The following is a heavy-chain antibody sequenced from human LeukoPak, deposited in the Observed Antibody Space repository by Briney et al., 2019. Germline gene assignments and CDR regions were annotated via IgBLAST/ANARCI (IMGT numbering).Heavy chain of an antibody. D-gene: IGHD3-3*01. CDR1: GFTFNNYW. CDR2: IKQDGSEK. CDR3: ASAYYDFWSGFFYFDY. J-gene: IGHJ4*02. V-gene: IGHV3-7*01. Sequence: GGSLRLSCATSGFTFNNYWMSWVRQAPGKGPEWVANIKQDGSEKYYVDSVKGRFTISRDNAKNSLYLQMNSLRAEDTAVYYCASAYYDFWSGFFYFDYWGQGTLVTVSS.